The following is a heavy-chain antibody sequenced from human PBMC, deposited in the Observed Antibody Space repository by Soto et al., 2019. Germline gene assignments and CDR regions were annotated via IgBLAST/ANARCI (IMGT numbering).Heavy chain of an antibody. D-gene: IGHD2-2*01. CDR1: GYTFTSYD. V-gene: IGHV1-8*01. Sequence: ASVKVSCKASGYTFTSYDINWVRQATGQGLEWMGWMNPNSGNTNYAQKFQGRVTITRNTSISTAYMELSSLRSEDTAVYYCATTPVSSTSCDYWGQGTLVTVSS. J-gene: IGHJ4*02. CDR2: MNPNSGNT. CDR3: ATTPVSSTSCDY.